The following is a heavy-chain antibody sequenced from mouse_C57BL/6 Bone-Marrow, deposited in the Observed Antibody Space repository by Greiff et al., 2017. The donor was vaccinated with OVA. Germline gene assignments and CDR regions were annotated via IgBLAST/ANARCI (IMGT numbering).Heavy chain of an antibody. CDR3: ARADGAWFAY. D-gene: IGHD2-3*01. CDR2: ISSGSSTF. V-gene: IGHV5-17*01. J-gene: IGHJ3*01. Sequence: EVKVVESGGGLVKPGGSLKLSCAASGFTFSDYGMHWVRQAPEKGLEWVAYISSGSSTFYYADTVKGRFTISRDNAKHTLFLQLTSVRSEETAMYYCARADGAWFAYWGQGTLVTVSA. CDR1: GFTFSDYG.